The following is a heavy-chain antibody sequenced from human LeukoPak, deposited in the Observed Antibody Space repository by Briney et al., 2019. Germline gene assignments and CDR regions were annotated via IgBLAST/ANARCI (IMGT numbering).Heavy chain of an antibody. V-gene: IGHV3-11*01. D-gene: IGHD2-21*02. CDR3: ARFVVVTAIVDY. CDR2: ISSSGSTI. Sequence: GGSLRLCCAASGFTFSDYYMSWIRKAPGKGLEWVSYISSSGSTIYYADSVKGRFTISRDNAKNSLYLQMNSLRAEDTAVYYCARFVVVTAIVDYWGQGTLVTVSS. J-gene: IGHJ4*02. CDR1: GFTFSDYY.